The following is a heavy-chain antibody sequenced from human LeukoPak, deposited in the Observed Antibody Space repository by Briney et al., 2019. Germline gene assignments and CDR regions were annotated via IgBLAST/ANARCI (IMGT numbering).Heavy chain of an antibody. D-gene: IGHD5-12*01. CDR1: GYSFTTHW. CDR2: IYPGDSDI. Sequence: GESLQISCKASGYSFTTHWIGWVRQMPGKGLEWMGIIYPGDSDIRYSPSFQGQVTISADKSISTAYLQWSSLMASDTAMYYCARLPGIAATIERYFDYWGQGTLVTVSS. J-gene: IGHJ4*02. CDR3: ARLPGIAATIERYFDY. V-gene: IGHV5-51*01.